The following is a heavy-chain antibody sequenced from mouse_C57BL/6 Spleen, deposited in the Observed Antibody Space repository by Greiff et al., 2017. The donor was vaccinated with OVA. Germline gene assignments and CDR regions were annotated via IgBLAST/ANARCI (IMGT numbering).Heavy chain of an antibody. CDR2: IYPGSGST. J-gene: IGHJ1*03. Sequence: QVQLQQPGAELVKPGASVKMSCKASGYTFTSYWITWVKQRPGQGLEWIGDIYPGSGSTNYNEKFKSKATLTVDTSSSTAYMQLSSLTSEDSAVYYCARTGYYYGSSYPWYIDVWGTGTTVTVSS. CDR3: ARTGYYYGSSYPWYIDV. V-gene: IGHV1-55*01. CDR1: GYTFTSYW. D-gene: IGHD1-1*01.